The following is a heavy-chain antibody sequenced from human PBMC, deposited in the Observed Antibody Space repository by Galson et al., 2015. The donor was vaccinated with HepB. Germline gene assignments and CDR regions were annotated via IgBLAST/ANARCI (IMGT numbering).Heavy chain of an antibody. CDR3: AKDDAFRVAVAGTFDY. CDR1: GFTFSSYA. CDR2: ISGSGGST. J-gene: IGHJ4*02. Sequence: SLRLSCAASGFTFSSYAMSWVRQAPGKGLEWISAISGSGGSTYYADSVKGRFTISRDNSKNTLYLQMNSLRAEDTAVYYCAKDDAFRVAVAGTFDYWGQGTLVTVSS. V-gene: IGHV3-23*01. D-gene: IGHD6-19*01.